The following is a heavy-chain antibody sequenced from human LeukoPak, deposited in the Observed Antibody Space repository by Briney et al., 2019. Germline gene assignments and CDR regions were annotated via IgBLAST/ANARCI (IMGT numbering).Heavy chain of an antibody. CDR1: GFTFSSYG. D-gene: IGHD5-18*01. J-gene: IGHJ4*02. V-gene: IGHV3-23*01. CDR2: ISGSGGST. Sequence: GGSLRLSCAASGFTFSSYGMSWVRQAPGKGLEWVSAISGSGGSTYYADSVKGRFTISRDNSKNTLYLQMNSLRAEDTAVYYCARVGYSYGVYYFDYWGQGTLVTVSS. CDR3: ARVGYSYGVYYFDY.